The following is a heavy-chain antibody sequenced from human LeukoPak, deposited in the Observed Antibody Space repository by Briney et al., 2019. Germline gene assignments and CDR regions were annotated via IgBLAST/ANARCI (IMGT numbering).Heavy chain of an antibody. V-gene: IGHV1-24*01. J-gene: IGHJ4*02. CDR1: GYTLTELS. D-gene: IGHD3-22*01. CDR3: ATDRGGYYYDSSGYYLTD. CDR2: FDPEDGET. Sequence: ASVRVSCKVSGYTLTELSMHWVRQAPGKGLEWMGGFDPEDGETIYAQKFQGRVTVTEDTSTDTAYVELSSLRSEDTAVYYCATDRGGYYYDSSGYYLTDWGQGTLVTVSS.